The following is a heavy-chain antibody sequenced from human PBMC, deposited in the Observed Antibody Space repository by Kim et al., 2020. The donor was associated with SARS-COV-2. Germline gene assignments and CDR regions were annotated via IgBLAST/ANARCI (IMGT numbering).Heavy chain of an antibody. Sequence: GGSLRLSCAASGFTFSSYGMHWVRQAPGKGLEWVAVIWYDGSNKYYADSVKGRFTISRDNSKNTLYLQMNSLRAEDTAVYYCARAPIVGALNWFDPWGQGTLVTVSS. CDR3: ARAPIVGALNWFDP. D-gene: IGHD1-26*01. CDR2: IWYDGSNK. J-gene: IGHJ5*02. V-gene: IGHV3-33*01. CDR1: GFTFSSYG.